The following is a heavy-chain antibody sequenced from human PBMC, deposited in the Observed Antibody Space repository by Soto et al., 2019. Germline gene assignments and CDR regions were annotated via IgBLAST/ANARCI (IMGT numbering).Heavy chain of an antibody. CDR1: GYTFTNYG. J-gene: IGHJ4*02. D-gene: IGHD3-3*02. Sequence: QVQLVQSGAEVKKPGASVKVSCKASGYTFTNYGITWARQAPGQGLEWMAWISAKNGNTNYIQKFRGRLTMTTDASTNTAYMELRSVLSHDTAVYYCARDQTFPDYWGQGTLVTVSS. CDR3: ARDQTFPDY. CDR2: ISAKNGNT. V-gene: IGHV1-18*01.